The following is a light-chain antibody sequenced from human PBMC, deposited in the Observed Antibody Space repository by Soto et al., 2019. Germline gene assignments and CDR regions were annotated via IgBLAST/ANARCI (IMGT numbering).Light chain of an antibody. CDR1: SSYIGAGYG. V-gene: IGLV1-40*01. J-gene: IGLJ2*01. CDR2: ANT. Sequence: QSVLTQPPSVSGAPGQRVTISCTGSSSYIGAGYGVHWYQQLPGTAPKLLIYANTNRPSGVPDRFSGSKSGTSASLAITGLQAEDEADYYCQSYDDSLGGHVIFGGGTKVTVL. CDR3: QSYDDSLGGHVI.